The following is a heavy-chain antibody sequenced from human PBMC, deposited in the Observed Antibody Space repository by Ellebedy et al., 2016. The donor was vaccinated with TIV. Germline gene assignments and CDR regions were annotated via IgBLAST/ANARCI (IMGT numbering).Heavy chain of an antibody. CDR1: GGSFSGHY. D-gene: IGHD3-9*01. V-gene: IGHV4-34*01. J-gene: IGHJ4*02. CDR3: ARGIIDLRPLKHFDS. Sequence: GSLRLXXAVYGGSFSGHYWSWIRQPPGKRLEWIGEINDSGDINYNPSLKGRVTMSVDTSKNQFSLRLTSVTAADSSVYYCARGIIDLRPLKHFDSWGQGTRVTVSS. CDR2: INDSGDI.